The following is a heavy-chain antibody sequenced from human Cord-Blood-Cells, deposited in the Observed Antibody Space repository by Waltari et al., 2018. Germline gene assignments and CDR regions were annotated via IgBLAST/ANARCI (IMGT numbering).Heavy chain of an antibody. V-gene: IGHV3-53*01. CDR1: GFTVSSTH. D-gene: IGHD6-19*01. CDR2: IYSGGST. Sequence: EVQLVESGGGLIQLGGSLRLYCAASGFTVSSTHMSCVRQAPGKGLGWVSVIYSGGSTYYADSVKGRFTISRDNSKNTLYLQMNSLRAEDTAVYYCARAEFSSGWYFDYWGQGTLVTVSS. CDR3: ARAEFSSGWYFDY. J-gene: IGHJ4*02.